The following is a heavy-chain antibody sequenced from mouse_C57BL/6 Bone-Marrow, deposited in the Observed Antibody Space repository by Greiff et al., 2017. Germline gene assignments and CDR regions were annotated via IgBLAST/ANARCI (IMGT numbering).Heavy chain of an antibody. CDR1: GYTFTSYW. CDR3: EREGIYYGNFWFAY. D-gene: IGHD2-1*01. Sequence: VQLQQPGAELVKPGASVKLSCKASGYTFTSYWMHWVKQRPGQGLEWIGMIHPNSGSTNYNEKFKSKATLTVDKSSSTAYMQLSSLTSEDSAVYYCEREGIYYGNFWFAYWGQGTLVTVSA. CDR2: IHPNSGST. J-gene: IGHJ3*01. V-gene: IGHV1-64*01.